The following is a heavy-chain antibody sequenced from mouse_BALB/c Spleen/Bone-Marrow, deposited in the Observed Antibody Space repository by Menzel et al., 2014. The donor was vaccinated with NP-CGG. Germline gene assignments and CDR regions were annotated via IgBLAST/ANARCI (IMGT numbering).Heavy chain of an antibody. Sequence: EVKLVESGGGLVKPGGSLKLSCAASGFTFXSYTMSWVRQTPEKRLEWVATISSGGSYTYYPDSVKGRFTISRDNAKNTLSVNKSSLKSEDTVLYHCKRDPYLHDSRYDMLYWGQSPSVPVSS. J-gene: IGHJ4*01. CDR2: ISSGGSYT. CDR1: GFTFXSYT. D-gene: IGHD2-12*01. V-gene: IGHV5-6-4*01. CDR3: KRDPYLHDSRYDMLY.